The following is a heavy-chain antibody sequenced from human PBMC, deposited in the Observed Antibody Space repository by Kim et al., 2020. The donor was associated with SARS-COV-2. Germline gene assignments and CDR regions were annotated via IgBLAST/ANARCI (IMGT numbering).Heavy chain of an antibody. D-gene: IGHD3-9*01. J-gene: IGHJ4*02. CDR3: ARGDFLTGSFNFYFDS. Sequence: RKFQGRVTTTRDTSTSTVYMEMSSLRSDDTAVYYCARGDFLTGSFNFYFDSWGQGTLVTVSS. V-gene: IGHV1-46*01.